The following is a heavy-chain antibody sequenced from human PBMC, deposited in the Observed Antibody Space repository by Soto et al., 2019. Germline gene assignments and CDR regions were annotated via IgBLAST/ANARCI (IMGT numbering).Heavy chain of an antibody. CDR1: GDSVNSFDSY. CDR3: ARYVDTAVFGNWFDP. CDR2: IYYSGNT. V-gene: IGHV4-31*03. J-gene: IGHJ5*02. Sequence: PSETLSLTCTVPGDSVNSFDSYWSWIRQHPGKGLEWIGYIYYSGNTYYNPSRKRRVIISIDTSKNQFSLRLSSVTAADTDVYYCARYVDTAVFGNWFDPWGQGTLVTVSS. D-gene: IGHD5-18*01.